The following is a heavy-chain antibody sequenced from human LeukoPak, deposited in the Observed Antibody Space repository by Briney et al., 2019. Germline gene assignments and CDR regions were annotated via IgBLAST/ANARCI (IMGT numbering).Heavy chain of an antibody. V-gene: IGHV4-34*01. CDR1: GGSFSGYY. J-gene: IGHJ3*02. CDR3: AGRGQDAFDI. Sequence: SETLSLTCAVYGGSFSGYYWSWIRQPPGKGLEWIGEINHSGSTNYNPSLKSRVTISVDTSKNQFSLKLSSVTAADTAVYYCAGRGQDAFDIWGQGTMVTVSS. D-gene: IGHD3-10*01. CDR2: INHSGST.